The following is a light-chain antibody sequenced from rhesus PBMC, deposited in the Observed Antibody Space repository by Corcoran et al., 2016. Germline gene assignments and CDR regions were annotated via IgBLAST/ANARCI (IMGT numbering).Light chain of an antibody. V-gene: IGKV1-22*01. CDR3: QQYSSSPFT. CDR2: KAS. Sequence: DIQMTQSPSSLSASVGDTVTITCRASQSISSWLAWYQQKPGKAPELLIYKASRLQSGVPSRFSGSGAGTDFTLTIRSLQSEDFATYYCQQYSSSPFTFGPGTKLDIK. CDR1: QSISSW. J-gene: IGKJ3*01.